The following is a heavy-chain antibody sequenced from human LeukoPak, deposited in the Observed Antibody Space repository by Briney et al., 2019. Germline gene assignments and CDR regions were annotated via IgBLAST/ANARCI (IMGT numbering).Heavy chain of an antibody. Sequence: PSETLSLTCTVSGYSISSGYYWGWIRQPPGKGLEWIGSIYHSGSAYYNPSLKSRVTVSVDTSKNQFSLKLSSVTAADTAVYYCARDFREQQLARTLYFDYWGQGTLVTVSS. D-gene: IGHD6-13*01. CDR3: ARDFREQQLARTLYFDY. CDR1: GYSISSGYY. CDR2: IYHSGSA. J-gene: IGHJ4*02. V-gene: IGHV4-38-2*02.